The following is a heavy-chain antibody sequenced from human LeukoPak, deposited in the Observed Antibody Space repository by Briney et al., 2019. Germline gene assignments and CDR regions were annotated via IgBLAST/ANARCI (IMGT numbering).Heavy chain of an antibody. CDR1: EFTFTSYE. J-gene: IGHJ4*02. D-gene: IGHD1-26*01. CDR3: ARDSFRGSYSDY. CDR2: ISSSGSTI. Sequence: GGSLRLSCAASEFTFTSYEMNWVRQAPGKGLEWVSYISSSGSTIYYADSVKGRFTISRDNAKNSLYLQMNSLRAGDTAVYYCARDSFRGSYSDYWGQGTLVTVSS. V-gene: IGHV3-48*03.